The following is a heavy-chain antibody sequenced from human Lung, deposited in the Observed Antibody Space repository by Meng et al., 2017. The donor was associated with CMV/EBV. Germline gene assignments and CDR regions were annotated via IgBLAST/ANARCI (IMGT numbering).Heavy chain of an antibody. J-gene: IGHJ6*02. CDR1: GFTFSSYS. CDR3: AREMGYDFWSCYQGARYYYYGMDV. D-gene: IGHD3-3*01. V-gene: IGHV3-48*04. CDR2: ISSSSSTI. Sequence: GESLKIPCSASGFTFSSYSMNWVRQAPGKGLEWVSYISSSSSTIYYADSVKGRFTISRDNAKNSLYLQMNSLRAEDTAVYYCAREMGYDFWSCYQGARYYYYGMDVWGQGTTVTVSS.